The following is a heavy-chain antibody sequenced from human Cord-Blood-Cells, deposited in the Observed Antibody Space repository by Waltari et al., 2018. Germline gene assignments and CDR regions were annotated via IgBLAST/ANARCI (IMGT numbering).Heavy chain of an antibody. D-gene: IGHD3-22*01. V-gene: IGHV2-5*02. CDR1: GFSLRTSGLG. Sequence: QITLKESGPTLVKPTHTLTLTCTFSGFSLRTSGLGVAWIRQPPGKALEWLALIYWDDDKRYSPSLKSRLTITKDTSKNQVVLTMTNMDPVDTATYYCAHYYYDSSGYYEGAFDIWGQGTMVTVSS. CDR3: AHYYYDSSGYYEGAFDI. CDR2: IYWDDDK. J-gene: IGHJ3*02.